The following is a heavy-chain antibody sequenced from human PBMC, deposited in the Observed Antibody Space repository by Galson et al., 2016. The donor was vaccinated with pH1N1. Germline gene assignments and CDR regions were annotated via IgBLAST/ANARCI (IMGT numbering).Heavy chain of an antibody. CDR1: GYTFTSYV. D-gene: IGHD2-15*01. V-gene: IGHV1-3*01. J-gene: IGHJ5*01. CDR3: ARGPQIVVVEAATPGWFDS. Sequence: QSGAEVKKSGESLKISCKASGYTFTSYVIHWVRQAPGQRLEWMGWFNAVNGNTKYSQKFQDRVTITTDTSASTAYMELSSLRSEDTALYYCARGPQIVVVEAATPGWFDSWGHGTQVTVSS. CDR2: FNAVNGNT.